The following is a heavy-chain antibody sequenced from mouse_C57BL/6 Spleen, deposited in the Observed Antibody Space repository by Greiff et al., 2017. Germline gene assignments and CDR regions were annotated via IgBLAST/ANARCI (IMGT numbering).Heavy chain of an antibody. CDR1: GFTFTDYY. D-gene: IGHD1-3*01. V-gene: IGHV7-3*01. J-gene: IGHJ3*01. CDR3: ASLYSRAWFGY. Sequence: EVKLVESGGGLVQPGGSLSLSCAASGFTFTDYYMSWVRQPPGKALEWLGFIRNNANGYTTEYSESVKGRFTVSRDNSQSILDLQMKALRAEDSATYYCASLYSRAWFGYWGQGTLVTVS. CDR2: IRNNANGYTT.